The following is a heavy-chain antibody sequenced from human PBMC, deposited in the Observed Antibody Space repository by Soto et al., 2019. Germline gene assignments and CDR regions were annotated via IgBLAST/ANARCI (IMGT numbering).Heavy chain of an antibody. Sequence: SETLSLTCTVSGGSISSYYWSWIRQPPGKGLEWIGYIYYSGSTNYNPSLKSRVTISVDTSKNQFSLKLSSVTAADTAVYYCARALRITIFGVVIQHDAFDIWGQGTMVTVSS. J-gene: IGHJ3*02. V-gene: IGHV4-59*01. CDR1: GGSISSYY. CDR2: IYYSGST. CDR3: ARALRITIFGVVIQHDAFDI. D-gene: IGHD3-3*01.